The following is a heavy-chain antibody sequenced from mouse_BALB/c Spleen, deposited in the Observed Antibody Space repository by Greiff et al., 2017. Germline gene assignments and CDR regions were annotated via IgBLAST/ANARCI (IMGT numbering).Heavy chain of an antibody. CDR2: IWAGGST. J-gene: IGHJ4*01. V-gene: IGHV2-9*02. CDR3: AREDGNYDYAMEE. Sequence: VMLVESGPGLVAPSQSLSITCTVSGFSLTSYGVPWVRQPPGKGLEWLGVIWAGGSTNYNSALMSRLSISKDNSKSQVFLKMNSLQTDDTAMYYCAREDGNYDYAMEEWGKGTSVTV. CDR1: GFSLTSYG. D-gene: IGHD2-1*01.